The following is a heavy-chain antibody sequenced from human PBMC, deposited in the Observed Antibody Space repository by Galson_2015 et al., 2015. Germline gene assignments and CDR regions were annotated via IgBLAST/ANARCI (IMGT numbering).Heavy chain of an antibody. D-gene: IGHD3-22*01. CDR2: ISHSGRA. CDR1: GGPISSSNW. CDR3: GRDSPSDDRSGYHGLWY. V-gene: IGHV4-4*02. J-gene: IGHJ4*02. Sequence: SETLSLTCTVSGGPISSSNWWTWVRQPPGKGLEWIGEISHSGRANYNPSLKSRVVISVDKSKKQISLTLTSVTAADTAVYYCGRDSPSDDRSGYHGLWYWGQGTLNIVSS.